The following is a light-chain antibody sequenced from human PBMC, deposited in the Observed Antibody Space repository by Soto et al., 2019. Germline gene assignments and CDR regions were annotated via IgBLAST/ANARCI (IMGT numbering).Light chain of an antibody. Sequence: IVLTQSPGSLSLSPGERATLSCRASHSVSSNYLAWYQQKPGQAPRLLIYGASSRATGIPVRFTGSGYGTDFTLTINGLQPEDSAVYYCLQYGSSPRAFGQGTKVEIK. CDR3: LQYGSSPRA. CDR2: GAS. V-gene: IGKV3-20*01. CDR1: HSVSSNY. J-gene: IGKJ1*01.